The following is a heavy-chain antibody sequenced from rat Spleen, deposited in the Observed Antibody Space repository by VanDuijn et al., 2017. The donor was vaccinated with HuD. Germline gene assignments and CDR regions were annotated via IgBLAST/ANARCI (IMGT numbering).Heavy chain of an antibody. CDR2: ISTSGGST. Sequence: EVELVESGGGLVQPGRSMKLSCAASGFTFSNYGMAWVRQAPTKGLEWVASISTSGGSTYYRDSVKGRFTISRDNAKSTLYLQMDSLKSEDTATYYCAREDYYNGNWYFDFWGPGTMVTVSS. V-gene: IGHV5-25*01. CDR3: AREDYYNGNWYFDF. J-gene: IGHJ1*01. CDR1: GFTFSNYG. D-gene: IGHD1-1*01.